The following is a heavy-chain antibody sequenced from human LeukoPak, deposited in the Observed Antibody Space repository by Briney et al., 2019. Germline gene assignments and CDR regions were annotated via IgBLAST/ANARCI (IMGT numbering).Heavy chain of an antibody. J-gene: IGHJ4*02. CDR3: AKELDTMFFDY. D-gene: IGHD3-10*02. V-gene: IGHV3-21*04. CDR1: GFTFSSYS. Sequence: GGSLRLSCAASGFTFSSYSMNWVRQAPGKGLEWVSSISSGSTYMYYADSVKGRFTISRDSGKNSVYLQMNSLTTDDTAFHFCAKELDTMFFDYWGQGALVTVSS. CDR2: ISSGSTYM.